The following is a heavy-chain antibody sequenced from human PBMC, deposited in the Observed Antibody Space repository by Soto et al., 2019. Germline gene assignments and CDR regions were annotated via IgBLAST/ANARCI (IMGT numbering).Heavy chain of an antibody. CDR3: ARQEGYCSSTSCPVDY. V-gene: IGHV4-59*08. CDR1: GGSISSYY. D-gene: IGHD2-2*01. Sequence: SETLSLTCTVSGGSISSYYWSWIRQPPGKGLEWIGYIYYSGSTNYNPSLKSRVTISVDTSKNQFSLKLSSVTAADTAVYCCARQEGYCSSTSCPVDYWGQGTLVTVSS. J-gene: IGHJ4*02. CDR2: IYYSGST.